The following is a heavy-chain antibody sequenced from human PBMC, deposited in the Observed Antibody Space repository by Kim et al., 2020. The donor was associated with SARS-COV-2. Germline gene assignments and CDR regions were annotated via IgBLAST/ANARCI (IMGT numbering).Heavy chain of an antibody. V-gene: IGHV3-33*06. J-gene: IGHJ6*02. CDR3: AKDTASYCSSTSCYAPYPVYYYYGMDV. D-gene: IGHD2-2*01. CDR1: GFTFSSYG. CDR2: IWYDGSNK. Sequence: GGSLRLSCAASGFTFSSYGMHWVRQAPGKGLEWVAVIWYDGSNKYYADSVKGRFTISRDNSKNTLYLQMNSLRAEDTAVYYCAKDTASYCSSTSCYAPYPVYYYYGMDVWGQGTTVTVSS.